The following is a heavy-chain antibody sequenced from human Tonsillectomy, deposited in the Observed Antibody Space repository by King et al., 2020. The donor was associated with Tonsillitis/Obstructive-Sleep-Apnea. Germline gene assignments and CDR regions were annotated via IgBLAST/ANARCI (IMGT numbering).Heavy chain of an antibody. D-gene: IGHD1-20*01. CDR3: ARRHSVTVVPFDY. V-gene: IGHV4-34*01. CDR1: GGSFSGHY. CDR2: INHRGST. Sequence: VQLQQWGAGLLKPSETLSLTCAVHGGSFSGHYWSWIRQPPGKGLEWIGEINHRGSTNYNPSLKSRVTISVDTSKNQFSLNLSSVTAADTAVYYCARRHSVTVVPFDYWGQGTLVTVSS. J-gene: IGHJ4*02.